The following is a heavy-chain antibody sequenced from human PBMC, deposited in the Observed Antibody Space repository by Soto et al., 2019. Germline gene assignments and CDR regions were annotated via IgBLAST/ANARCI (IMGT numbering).Heavy chain of an antibody. V-gene: IGHV3-23*01. CDR3: AKHKSSGWYLEPFDY. J-gene: IGHJ4*02. CDR1: GFTFSSYA. Sequence: EVQLLESGGGLVQPGGSLRLSCAASGFTFSSYAMSWVRQAPGKGLEWVSAISSSGGSTDYADSVKGRFTISRDNSKNTLYLQMNSLRAEDTAVYYCAKHKSSGWYLEPFDYWGQGTLVTVSS. CDR2: ISSSGGST. D-gene: IGHD6-19*01.